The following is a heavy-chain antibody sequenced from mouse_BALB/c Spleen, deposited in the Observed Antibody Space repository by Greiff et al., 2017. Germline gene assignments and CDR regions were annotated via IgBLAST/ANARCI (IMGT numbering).Heavy chain of an antibody. CDR3: ARAGDYGSRGWYFDV. J-gene: IGHJ1*01. Sequence: VHLVESGPGLVAPSQSLSITCTVSGFSLTSYGVHWVRQPPGKGLEWLGVIWAGGSTNYNSALMSRLSISKDNSKSQVFLKMNSLQTDDTAMYYCARAGDYGSRGWYFDVWGAGTTVTVSS. V-gene: IGHV2-9*02. CDR1: GFSLTSYG. D-gene: IGHD1-1*01. CDR2: IWAGGST.